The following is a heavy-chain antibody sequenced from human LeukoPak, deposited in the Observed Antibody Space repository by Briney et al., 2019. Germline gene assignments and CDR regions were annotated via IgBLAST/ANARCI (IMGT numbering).Heavy chain of an antibody. CDR3: ARQRGIRSLYFDY. D-gene: IGHD6-13*01. CDR2: IYTSGST. Sequence: SETLSLTCTVSGGSISSYYWSWIRQPPGKGLEWIGYIYTSGSTNYNPSLKSRVTISVDTSKNQFSLKLSSVTAADTAVYYCARQRGIRSLYFDYWSQGTLVTASS. CDR1: GGSISSYY. V-gene: IGHV4-4*09. J-gene: IGHJ4*02.